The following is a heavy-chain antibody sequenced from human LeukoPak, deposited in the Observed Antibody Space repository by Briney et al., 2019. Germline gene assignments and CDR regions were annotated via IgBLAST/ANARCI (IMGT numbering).Heavy chain of an antibody. CDR1: GFTVSSNY. V-gene: IGHV3-53*01. Sequence: GGSLRLSCAASGFTVSSNYMSWVRQAPGKGLEWVSVIYSGGSTYYADSVKGRFTISRDNSENTLYLQMNSLRAEDTAVYYCARVGLACHWFDPWGQGTLVTVSS. CDR3: ARVGLACHWFDP. D-gene: IGHD2-15*01. CDR2: IYSGGST. J-gene: IGHJ5*02.